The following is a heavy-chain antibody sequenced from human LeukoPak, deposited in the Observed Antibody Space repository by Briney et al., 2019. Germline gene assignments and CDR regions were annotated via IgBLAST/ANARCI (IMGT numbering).Heavy chain of an antibody. J-gene: IGHJ4*02. CDR1: GFTFNNYA. D-gene: IGHD3-3*01. Sequence: PGGSLRLSCTASGFTFNNYAMSWVRQAPGRGLEWVSSINANGRATYYGDSVKGRFTIARDNSKNTLYLQMNSLRAEDTALYHCAREGTGLYDPNPFDYWGQGTLVTVSS. CDR2: INANGRAT. CDR3: AREGTGLYDPNPFDY. V-gene: IGHV3-23*01.